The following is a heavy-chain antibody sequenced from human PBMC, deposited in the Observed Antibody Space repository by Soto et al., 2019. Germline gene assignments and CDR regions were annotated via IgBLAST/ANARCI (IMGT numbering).Heavy chain of an antibody. Sequence: GGSLRLSCAASGFTFSSYGMHWVRQAPGKGLEWVAVIWYDGSNKYYADSVKGRFTISGDNSKNTLYLQMNSLRAEDTAVYYCARDFLYSSSWYSGYMDVWGKGTTVTVSS. J-gene: IGHJ6*03. CDR3: ARDFLYSSSWYSGYMDV. CDR1: GFTFSSYG. CDR2: IWYDGSNK. D-gene: IGHD6-13*01. V-gene: IGHV3-33*01.